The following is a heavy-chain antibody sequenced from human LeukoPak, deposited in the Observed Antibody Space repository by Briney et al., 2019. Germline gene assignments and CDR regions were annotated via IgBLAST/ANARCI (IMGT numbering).Heavy chain of an antibody. CDR3: AKARKVGTTVTTAFDY. CDR1: GFTFSSYG. Sequence: PGGSLRLSCAASGFTFSSYGMHWVRQAPGKGLEWVAVISYDGSNKYYADSVKGRFTISRDNSKNTLYLQMNSLRAEDTAVHYCAKARKVGTTVTTAFDYWGQGTLVTVSS. J-gene: IGHJ4*02. V-gene: IGHV3-30*18. D-gene: IGHD4-17*01. CDR2: ISYDGSNK.